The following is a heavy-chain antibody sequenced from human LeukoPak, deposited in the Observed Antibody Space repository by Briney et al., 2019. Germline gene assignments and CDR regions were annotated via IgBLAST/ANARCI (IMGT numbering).Heavy chain of an antibody. CDR2: ISYDGSNK. Sequence: GGSLKLSCAASGFTFSSYAMHWVRQAPGTGLEWVAVISYDGSNKYYADSVKGRFTISRDNSKNTLYLQMNSLRAEDTAVYYCARAMVRGFDYWGQGTLVTVSS. CDR3: ARAMVRGFDY. V-gene: IGHV3-30-3*01. J-gene: IGHJ4*02. D-gene: IGHD3-10*01. CDR1: GFTFSSYA.